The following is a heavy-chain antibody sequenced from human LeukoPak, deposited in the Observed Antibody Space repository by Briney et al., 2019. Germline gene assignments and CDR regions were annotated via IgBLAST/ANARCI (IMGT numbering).Heavy chain of an antibody. CDR2: INPNSGGT. CDR3: ARGPSRGYSSSWYWNY. Sequence: ASVKDSCKASGYTFTGYYMHWVRQAPGQGLEWMGWINPNSGGTNYAQKFQGWVTMTRDTSISTAYMELSRLRSDDTVVYCCARGPSRGYSSSWYWNYWGQGTLVTVSS. D-gene: IGHD6-13*01. V-gene: IGHV1-2*04. J-gene: IGHJ4*02. CDR1: GYTFTGYY.